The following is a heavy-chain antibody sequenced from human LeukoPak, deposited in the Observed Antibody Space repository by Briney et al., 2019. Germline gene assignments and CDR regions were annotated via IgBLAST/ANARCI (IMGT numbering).Heavy chain of an antibody. J-gene: IGHJ4*02. CDR2: MNPNSGNT. Sequence: ASVKVSCKTSGYTFTRYDINWVRQAPGQGLEWMGWMNPNSGNTGYAQEFQGRVSITGNTSISTAYMELSSLRSEDTAVYYCTSGPSVTWNWGQGTLVTVSS. D-gene: IGHD4-17*01. CDR1: GYTFTRYD. CDR3: TSGPSVTWN. V-gene: IGHV1-8*03.